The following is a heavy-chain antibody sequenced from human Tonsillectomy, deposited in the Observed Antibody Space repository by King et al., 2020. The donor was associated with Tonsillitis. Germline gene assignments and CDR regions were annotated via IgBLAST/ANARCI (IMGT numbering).Heavy chain of an antibody. V-gene: IGHV1-24*01. CDR1: GYPLSKLS. Sequence: VQLVESGAEVKKPGASVKVSCEVSGYPLSKLSIHWVRQAPGKGLEWMGGVDPENGDTIYAQKFQGRVTVTEDTSPDTAYMELSSLRSEDTAVYYCATLTGEGYFDYWGLGTLVTVSS. D-gene: IGHD7-27*01. CDR2: VDPENGDT. CDR3: ATLTGEGYFDY. J-gene: IGHJ4*02.